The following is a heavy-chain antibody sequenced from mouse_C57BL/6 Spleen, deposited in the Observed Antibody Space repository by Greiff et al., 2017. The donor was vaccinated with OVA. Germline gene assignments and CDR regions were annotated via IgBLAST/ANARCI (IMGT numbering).Heavy chain of an antibody. D-gene: IGHD1-1*02. V-gene: IGHV1-81*01. CDR1: GYTFTSYG. CDR2: IYPRSGST. J-gene: IGHJ2*01. Sequence: QVQLQQSGAELVRPGASVKLSCKASGYTFTSYGIRWVKQRTGQGLEWIGEIYPRSGSTYYNEKFKSKATLTADKSSSTAYMELRSLTSEDSAVDICAITRLVAEYYFDDWGQGTTLTVSS. CDR3: AITRLVAEYYFDD.